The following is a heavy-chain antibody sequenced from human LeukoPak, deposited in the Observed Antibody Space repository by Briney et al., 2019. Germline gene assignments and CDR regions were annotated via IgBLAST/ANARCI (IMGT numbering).Heavy chain of an antibody. CDR1: GFPFSSNG. J-gene: IGHJ6*01. CDR3: AKDHSDWLLTRYGMDV. D-gene: IGHD3-9*01. V-gene: IGHV3-30*18. CDR2: ISYDGTNK. Sequence: GRSLRLSCVASGFPFSSNGMHWVRQAPGKGAEGGAVISYDGTNKYYADSVKAPFTISTDNSNNTLYLHMNSLRGEDTAVYYCAKDHSDWLLTRYGMDVWGQGTTVTVSS.